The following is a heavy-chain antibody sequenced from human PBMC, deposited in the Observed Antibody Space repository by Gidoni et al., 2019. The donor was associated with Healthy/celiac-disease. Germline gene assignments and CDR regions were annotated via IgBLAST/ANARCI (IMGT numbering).Heavy chain of an antibody. J-gene: IGHJ6*02. CDR3: ARDFRYNWNDVYYYYGMDV. CDR1: GFTFSDYY. V-gene: IGHV3-11*05. CDR2: ISSSSSYT. D-gene: IGHD1-1*01. Sequence: QGQLVESGGGLVKPGGSLRLSCAASGFTFSDYYRSWIRQAPGKGLGWVSYISSSSSYTNYADSVKGRFTISRDNAKNSLYLQMNSLRAEDTAVYYCARDFRYNWNDVYYYYGMDVWGQGTTVTVSS.